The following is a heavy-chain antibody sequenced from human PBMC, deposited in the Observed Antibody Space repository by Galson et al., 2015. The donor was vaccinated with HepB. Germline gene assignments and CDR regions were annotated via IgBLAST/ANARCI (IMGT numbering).Heavy chain of an antibody. Sequence: SLRLSCAASGFNFNDYWMSWVRQAPGKGLEWVANIKQDGNQKYYLDSVKGRFTISRDNSKNLLFLQMNSLRADDTAVYYCARAQHYYDSSGYHPDYWGQGTLVAVSS. CDR1: GFNFNDYW. CDR2: IKQDGNQK. J-gene: IGHJ4*02. D-gene: IGHD3-22*01. V-gene: IGHV3-7*01. CDR3: ARAQHYYDSSGYHPDY.